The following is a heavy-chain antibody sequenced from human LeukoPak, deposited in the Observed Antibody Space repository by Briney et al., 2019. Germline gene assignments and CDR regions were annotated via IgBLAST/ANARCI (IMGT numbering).Heavy chain of an antibody. CDR1: GGAFSSYA. Sequence: ASVKVSCKASGGAFSSYAISWVRQAPGQGLEWMGRIIPILGIANYAQKFQGRVTITADESTSTAYMELSSLRSEDTAVYYCARAEVVPAAMPYFDTWGLGTLVTVSS. CDR3: ARAEVVPAAMPYFDT. D-gene: IGHD2-2*01. J-gene: IGHJ4*02. CDR2: IIPILGIA. V-gene: IGHV1-69*04.